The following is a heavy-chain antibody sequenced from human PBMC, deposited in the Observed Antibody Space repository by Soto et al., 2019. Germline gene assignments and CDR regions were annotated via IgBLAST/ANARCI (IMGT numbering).Heavy chain of an antibody. V-gene: IGHV1-69*08. D-gene: IGHD2-21*02. Sequence: QVQLVQSGAVVKKPGSSVKVSCKASGGTFSSYTISWVRQAPGQGREWMGRIIPILGIANYAQKFQGRVTITVDKSTSTGDMEMSILRSEDTAVYYCARDLRDGGDDAFDIWCEGTMVTVSS. CDR2: IIPILGIA. J-gene: IGHJ3*02. CDR3: ARDLRDGGDDAFDI. CDR1: GGTFSSYT.